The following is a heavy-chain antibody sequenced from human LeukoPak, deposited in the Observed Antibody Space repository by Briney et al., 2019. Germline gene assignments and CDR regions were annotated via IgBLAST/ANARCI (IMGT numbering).Heavy chain of an antibody. CDR2: ISSSSSYI. Sequence: GGSLRLSCAASGFTFSSYSMNWVRQAPGKGLEWVSSISSSSSYIYYADSVKGRFTISRDNAKNSLYLQMNSPRAEDTAVYYCARDPYSSGWYMYFQHWGQGTLVTVSS. J-gene: IGHJ1*01. D-gene: IGHD6-19*01. V-gene: IGHV3-21*01. CDR1: GFTFSSYS. CDR3: ARDPYSSGWYMYFQH.